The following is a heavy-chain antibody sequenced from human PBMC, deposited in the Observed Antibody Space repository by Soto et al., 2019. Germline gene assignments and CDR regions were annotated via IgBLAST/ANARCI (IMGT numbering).Heavy chain of an antibody. Sequence: QVQLVQSAAEVKKPGASVKVSCKASEDTFTSYDINWVGQATGQGLEWRGWMNPNSGNTGYAQKFQGRVTMTRNTSISTAYMELSSLRSEDTAVYYCARTLYGDNVDYWGQGTLVTVSS. CDR1: EDTFTSYD. D-gene: IGHD4-17*01. V-gene: IGHV1-8*01. CDR2: MNPNSGNT. CDR3: ARTLYGDNVDY. J-gene: IGHJ4*02.